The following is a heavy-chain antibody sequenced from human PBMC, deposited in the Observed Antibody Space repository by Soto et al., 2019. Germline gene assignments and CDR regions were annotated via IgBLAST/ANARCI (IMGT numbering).Heavy chain of an antibody. CDR2: INSSSSYI. CDR1: GFTFSIYS. CDR3: ASVVADTGGDY. V-gene: IGHV3-21*01. D-gene: IGHD6-19*01. J-gene: IGHJ4*02. Sequence: EVQLVESGGGLVKPGVSLRLFCAASGFTFSIYSMNWVRQAPGEGLEWVSSINSSSSYIYYADSVKGRFTISRDNAKNSLYLQMNSLRAEDTAVYYCASVVADTGGDYWGQGTLVTVSS.